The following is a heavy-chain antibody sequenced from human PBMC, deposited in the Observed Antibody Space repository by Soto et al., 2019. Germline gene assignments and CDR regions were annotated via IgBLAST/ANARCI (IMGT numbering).Heavy chain of an antibody. V-gene: IGHV1-69*12. CDR1: GGTFSSYD. Sequence: QVQLVQSGAEVKKPGSSVKVSWKASGGTFSSYDISWVRQAPGQGLEWMGGIIPSFGTANYAQKFQGRVTITADESTSTAYMELSSLRSEDTAVYYCARESRYCSGGSCYFLPGIDYWGQGTLVTVSS. J-gene: IGHJ4*02. CDR3: ARESRYCSGGSCYFLPGIDY. D-gene: IGHD2-15*01. CDR2: IIPSFGTA.